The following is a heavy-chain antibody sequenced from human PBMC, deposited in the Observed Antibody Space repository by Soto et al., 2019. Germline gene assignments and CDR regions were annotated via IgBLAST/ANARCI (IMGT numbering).Heavy chain of an antibody. CDR3: ARGVDYDFWSGYYDY. Sequence: SQTLSLTCAVYGGSFSGYYWSWIRQPPGKGLEWIGEINHSGSTNYNPSLKSRVTISVDTSKNQFSLKLSSVTAADTAVYYCARGVDYDFWSGYYDYWGQGTLVTVSS. D-gene: IGHD3-3*01. J-gene: IGHJ4*02. CDR2: INHSGST. CDR1: GGSFSGYY. V-gene: IGHV4-34*01.